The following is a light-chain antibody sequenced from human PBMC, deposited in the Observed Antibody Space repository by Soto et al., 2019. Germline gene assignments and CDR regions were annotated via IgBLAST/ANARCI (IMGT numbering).Light chain of an antibody. CDR1: QRITTW. Sequence: DIQMTQSPPTLSASVGDRVTITCRASQRITTWLAWYQQKPGQAPKLLIYRASTLESGVPSRFSGSGSGTEFTLTISSLQPDDFATYYFQQYNAYSRTFGQGTKLEIK. CDR2: RAS. CDR3: QQYNAYSRT. J-gene: IGKJ2*02. V-gene: IGKV1-5*03.